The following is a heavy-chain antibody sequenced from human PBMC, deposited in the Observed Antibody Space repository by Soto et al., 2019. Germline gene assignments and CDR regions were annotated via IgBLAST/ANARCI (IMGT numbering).Heavy chain of an antibody. CDR2: IGGYKGNT. CDR1: GYTFTNYG. V-gene: IGHV1-18*01. CDR3: ARTTLEQQLVSPLDY. J-gene: IGHJ4*02. Sequence: GASVKVSCKASGYTFTNYGVSWVRQAPGQGLEWMGWIGGYKGNTNYAQKLQGRVTLTTDTSKNQFSLQLNSVTPEDTAVYYCARTTLEQQLVSPLDYWGQGTLVTVSS. D-gene: IGHD6-13*01.